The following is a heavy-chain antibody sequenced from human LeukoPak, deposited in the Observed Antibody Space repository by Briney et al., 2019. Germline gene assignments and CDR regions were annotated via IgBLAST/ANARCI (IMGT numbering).Heavy chain of an antibody. D-gene: IGHD6-13*01. J-gene: IGHJ6*03. V-gene: IGHV3-15*01. CDR3: TTVIAAAGPHYYYYYMDV. Sequence: GGSLRLSCAASGFTFSNAWMSWVRQAPGKGLEWVGRIKSKTDGGTTDYAAPVKGRFTISRDDSKNTLYLQMNSLKTEDTAVYYCTTVIAAAGPHYYYYYMDVWGKGTTVTVSS. CDR1: GFTFSNAW. CDR2: IKSKTDGGTT.